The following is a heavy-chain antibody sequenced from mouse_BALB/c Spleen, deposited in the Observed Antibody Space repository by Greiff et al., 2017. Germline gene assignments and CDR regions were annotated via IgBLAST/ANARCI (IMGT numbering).Heavy chain of an antibody. CDR3: AREGGLVSPFDY. J-gene: IGHJ2*01. D-gene: IGHD2-10*02. Sequence: QVHVKQSGAELVRPGSSVKISCKASGYAFSSYWMNWVKQRPGQGLEWIGQIYPGDGDTNYNGKFKGKATLTADKSSSTAYMQLSSLTSEDSAVYFCAREGGLVSPFDYWGQGTTLTVSS. V-gene: IGHV1-80*01. CDR1: GYAFSSYW. CDR2: IYPGDGDT.